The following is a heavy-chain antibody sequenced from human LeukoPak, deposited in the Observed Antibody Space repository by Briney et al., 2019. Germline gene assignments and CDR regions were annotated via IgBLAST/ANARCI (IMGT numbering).Heavy chain of an antibody. CDR3: AKDVTLRYLDSPDAFDI. V-gene: IGHV3-23*01. J-gene: IGHJ3*02. CDR1: GFTFSSFA. Sequence: GGCLRLSCAVSGFTFSSFAMSWVRQAAGKGLEWVSAIRGSGGSTFYADSVKGRFTISRDTSKNTLYLQMNSLRAEDMAVYYCAKDVTLRYLDSPDAFDIWGQGTMVTVSS. D-gene: IGHD3-9*01. CDR2: IRGSGGST.